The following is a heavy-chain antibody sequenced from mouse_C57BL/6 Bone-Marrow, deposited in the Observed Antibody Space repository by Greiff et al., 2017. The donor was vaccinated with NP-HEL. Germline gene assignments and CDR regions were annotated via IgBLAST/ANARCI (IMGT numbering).Heavy chain of an antibody. V-gene: IGHV1-81*01. D-gene: IGHD2-5*01. CDR1: GYTFTSYG. Sequence: VQLVESGAELARPGASVKLSCKASGYTFTSYGISWVKQRTGQGLEWIGEIYPRSGNTYYNEKFKGKATLTADKSSSTAYMELRSLTSEDSAVYFCARSYYSNYWFAYWGQGTLVTVSA. CDR2: IYPRSGNT. CDR3: ARSYYSNYWFAY. J-gene: IGHJ3*01.